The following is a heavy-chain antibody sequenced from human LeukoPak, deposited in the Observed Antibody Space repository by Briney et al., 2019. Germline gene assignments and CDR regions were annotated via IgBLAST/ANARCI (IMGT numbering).Heavy chain of an antibody. J-gene: IGHJ5*02. D-gene: IGHD5-18*01. V-gene: IGHV4-59*12. CDR3: ASRGYSYGYADT. CDR2: IYYNGNT. CDR1: GDSISSFY. Sequence: SETLSLTCTVSGDSISSFYWSWIRQPPGKGLEWIGYIYYNGNTNSNPSLKSRVTISVDTSKNQFSLKLSSVTAADTAVYYCASRGYSYGYADTWGQGTLVTVSS.